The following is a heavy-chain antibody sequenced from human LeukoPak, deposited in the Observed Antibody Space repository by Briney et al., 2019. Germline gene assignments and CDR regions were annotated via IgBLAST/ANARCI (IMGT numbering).Heavy chain of an antibody. D-gene: IGHD2-2*01. V-gene: IGHV3-33*01. J-gene: IGHJ4*02. CDR2: IWYDGSNK. Sequence: PGGSLRLSCAASGFTFSSYGMHWVRQAPGRGLEWVAVIWYDGSNKYYADSVKGRFTISRDNSKNTLYLQMNSLRAEDTAVYYCGRRYCSSTSCLIDYWGQGTLVTVSS. CDR1: GFTFSSYG. CDR3: GRRYCSSTSCLIDY.